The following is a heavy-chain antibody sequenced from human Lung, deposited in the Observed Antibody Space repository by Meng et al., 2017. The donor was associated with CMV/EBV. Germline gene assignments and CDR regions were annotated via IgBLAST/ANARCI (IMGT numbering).Heavy chain of an antibody. CDR1: GFTFDDYG. CDR2: INWNGSST. Sequence: GGSXRPXCAASGFTFDDYGMSWVRQAPGKGLEWVSGINWNGSSTGYADSVKGRFTISRDNAKNSLYLQMNSLRAEDTALYHCARGAGTAMAPAGYSGQGTLVTVSS. V-gene: IGHV3-20*01. D-gene: IGHD5-18*01. J-gene: IGHJ4*02. CDR3: ARGAGTAMAPAGY.